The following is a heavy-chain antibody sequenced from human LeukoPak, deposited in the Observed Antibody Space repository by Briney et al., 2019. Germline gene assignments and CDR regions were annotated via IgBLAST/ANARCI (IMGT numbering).Heavy chain of an antibody. J-gene: IGHJ4*02. CDR1: VFTFSSYA. Sequence: GGSLRLSCAASVFTFSSYAMHWVRQAPGKGLEWVAVISYDGSNKYYADSVKGRFTISRDNSKNTLYLQMNSLRAEDTAVYYCARDYDSSGLDYWGQGTLVTVSS. CDR2: ISYDGSNK. D-gene: IGHD3-22*01. CDR3: ARDYDSSGLDY. V-gene: IGHV3-30*04.